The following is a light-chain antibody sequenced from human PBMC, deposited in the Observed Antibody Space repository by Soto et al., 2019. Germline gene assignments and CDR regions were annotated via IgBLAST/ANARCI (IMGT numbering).Light chain of an antibody. CDR2: EVT. J-gene: IGLJ3*02. CDR1: SSDVGGYNY. CDR3: CSYTSSITWV. Sequence: QSALTQPASVSGSPGQSITISCTGSSSDVGGYNYVSWYQHHPGKAPKLIIYEVTNRPSGVSYRFSGSKSGYTASLTISGLQAEDEADYYCCSYTSSITWVFGGGTKLTVL. V-gene: IGLV2-14*01.